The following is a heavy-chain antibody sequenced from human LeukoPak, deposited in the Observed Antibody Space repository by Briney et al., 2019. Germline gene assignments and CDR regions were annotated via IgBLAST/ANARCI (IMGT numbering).Heavy chain of an antibody. J-gene: IGHJ4*02. V-gene: IGHV3-30*03. CDR1: GFTFSSYG. D-gene: IGHD3-9*01. CDR3: APDILTGYPIDY. Sequence: GGSLRLSCAASGFTFSSYGMHWVRQAPGKGLEWVAVISYDGSNKYYADSVKGRFTISRDNSKSTLYLQMNSLRAEDTAVYYCAPDILTGYPIDYWGQGTLVTVSS. CDR2: ISYDGSNK.